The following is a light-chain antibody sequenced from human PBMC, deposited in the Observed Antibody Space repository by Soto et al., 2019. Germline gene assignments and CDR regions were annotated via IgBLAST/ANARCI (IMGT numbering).Light chain of an antibody. CDR3: QQYNNWPLYT. Sequence: DIQMTQSPSSLSASVGDRVTITCQASQDISNYLNWYQQKPGKAPKLLIYDASNLETGVPSRFSGSGSGTDFTFTISSLQPEDIATYYCQQYNNWPLYTFGQGTKLEIK. CDR1: QDISNY. V-gene: IGKV1-33*01. J-gene: IGKJ2*01. CDR2: DAS.